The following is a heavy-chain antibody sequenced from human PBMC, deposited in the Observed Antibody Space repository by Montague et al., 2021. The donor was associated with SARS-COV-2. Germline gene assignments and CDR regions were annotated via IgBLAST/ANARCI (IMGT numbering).Heavy chain of an antibody. D-gene: IGHD2-21*02. CDR2: IHTSGST. V-gene: IGHV4-61*02. J-gene: IGHJ4*02. CDR3: ASSRCGGDCY. Sequence: TLSLTCTVSGGSIGYGSYFWTWIRQPAGKGLEWIGRIHTSGSTNYNPSLKSRVAIPIDTSKDQFSLELSSVTAADTAVYYCASSRCGGDCYSGQGTLVTVSS. CDR1: GGSIGYGSYF.